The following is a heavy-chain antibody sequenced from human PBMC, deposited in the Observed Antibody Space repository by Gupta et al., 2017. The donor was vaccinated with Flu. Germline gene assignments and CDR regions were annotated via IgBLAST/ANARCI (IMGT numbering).Heavy chain of an antibody. Sequence: TNYYWNWIRQPAGKGLEWIGRFYTSGSTIYNPSLKSRVTMSVDTSKNQFSLKLSSVTAADTAVYYCARGYCGGGTCYVDFWGQGTLVTVSS. CDR1: TNYY. V-gene: IGHV4-4*07. CDR3: ARGYCGGGTCYVDF. CDR2: FYTSGST. J-gene: IGHJ4*02. D-gene: IGHD2-15*01.